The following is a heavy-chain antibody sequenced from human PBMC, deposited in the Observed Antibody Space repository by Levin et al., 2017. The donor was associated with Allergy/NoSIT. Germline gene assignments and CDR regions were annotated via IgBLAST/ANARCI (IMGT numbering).Heavy chain of an antibody. J-gene: IGHJ4*02. V-gene: IGHV3-72*01. CDR3: YVPARSGSNFDH. CDR2: SRNKANSYTT. CDR1: GFTLSDHY. D-gene: IGHD5-12*01. Sequence: GGSLRLSCAASGFTLSDHYIDWVRQAPGKGLEWVGRSRNKANSYTTEYAASVRGRFILSRDDSKNLLYLQMNNLKSEDTAVYYCYVPARSGSNFDHWGQGSLVTVFS.